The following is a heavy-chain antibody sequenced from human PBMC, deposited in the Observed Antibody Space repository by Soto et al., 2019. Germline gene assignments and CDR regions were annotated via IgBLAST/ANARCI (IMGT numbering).Heavy chain of an antibody. J-gene: IGHJ5*02. D-gene: IGHD3-22*01. CDR2: IYHTGNA. CDR3: ARDYFDSSDYTTNWFDP. Sequence: SETLSLTYIVSGDSLSNSRFYWAWIRLPPGEGLEWIGSIYHTGNAYYNPSLKSRVTIFVDTSKNQFSLKLTSVTAADTALYYCARDYFDSSDYTTNWFDPWGQGALVT. CDR1: GDSLSNSRFY. V-gene: IGHV4-39*01.